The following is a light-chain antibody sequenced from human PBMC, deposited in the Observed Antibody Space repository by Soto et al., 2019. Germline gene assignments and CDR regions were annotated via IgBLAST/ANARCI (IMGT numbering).Light chain of an antibody. CDR2: GAS. J-gene: IGKJ1*01. CDR3: QQYNSWWT. CDR1: QSVSSN. V-gene: IGKV3-15*01. Sequence: IVMTQSPATLSVSLGERATLSCRASQSVSSNLAWYQQKPGQAPRLLIYGASTRATGIPARFSGSGSGTEFTLTSSSLQSEDFAFYYCQQYNSWWTFGQGTRVEIK.